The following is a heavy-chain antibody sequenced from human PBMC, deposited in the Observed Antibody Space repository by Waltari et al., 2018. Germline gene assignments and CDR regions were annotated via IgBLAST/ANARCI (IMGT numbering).Heavy chain of an antibody. J-gene: IGHJ4*02. CDR3: AKDAFGNTYLDF. CDR1: GFTFSNLG. CDR2: SWFDGRDK. Sequence: QVNLVESGGGVVQPGGSLRLSCATSGFTFSNLGMHWVRQAPGKGWEGGALSWFDGRDKFYADSVRGRFTISRDNSARTLYLDMDSLRLDDTAMYYCAKDAFGNTYLDFWGQGTLVTVSS. D-gene: IGHD2-2*02. V-gene: IGHV3-30*02.